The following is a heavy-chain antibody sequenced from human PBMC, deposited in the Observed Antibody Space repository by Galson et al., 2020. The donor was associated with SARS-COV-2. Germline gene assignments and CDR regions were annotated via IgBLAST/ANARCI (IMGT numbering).Heavy chain of an antibody. D-gene: IGHD3-10*01. Sequence: SETLSLTCAVYGGSFSGYYWSWIRQPPGKGLEWIGEINHSGSTNYNPSLKSRVTISVDTSKNQFSLKLSSVTAADTAVYYCASTITMVQGVTDWGQGTLVTVSS. CDR3: ASTITMVQGVTD. CDR2: INHSGST. V-gene: IGHV4-34*01. CDR1: GGSFSGYY. J-gene: IGHJ4*02.